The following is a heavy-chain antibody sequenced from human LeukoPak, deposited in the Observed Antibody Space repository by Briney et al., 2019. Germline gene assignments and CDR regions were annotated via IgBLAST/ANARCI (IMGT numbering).Heavy chain of an antibody. D-gene: IGHD6-6*01. J-gene: IGHJ4*02. Sequence: RGSLRLSCAASGFTCSSYWMSWVRQAPGKGLEWVANTKQDGSEKHYVDSVKGRFTISRDNAKKSLFLHMNSLRVEDTAVYYCARGSEYTSSTNYYFDYWGQGTLVTVSS. V-gene: IGHV3-7*01. CDR2: TKQDGSEK. CDR1: GFTCSSYW. CDR3: ARGSEYTSSTNYYFDY.